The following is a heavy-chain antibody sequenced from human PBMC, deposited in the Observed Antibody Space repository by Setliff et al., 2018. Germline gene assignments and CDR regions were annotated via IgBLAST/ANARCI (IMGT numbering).Heavy chain of an antibody. D-gene: IGHD3-3*01. CDR3: VRHMTYYDFWRGYYSTSDAFHV. Sequence: GGSLRLSCTASGFTFGDYAMSWVRQASGKGLEWVGRIRTKANSYATAYATSVQDRFTISRHDSESTTYLQMNGLKTEDTAVYYCVRHMTYYDFWRGYYSTSDAFHVWGQGTMVTV. CDR1: GFTFGDYA. J-gene: IGHJ3*01. V-gene: IGHV3-73*01. CDR2: IRTKANSYAT.